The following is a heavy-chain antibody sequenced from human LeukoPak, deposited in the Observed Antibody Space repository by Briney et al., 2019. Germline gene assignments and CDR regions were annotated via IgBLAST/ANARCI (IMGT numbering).Heavy chain of an antibody. Sequence: GASVKVSCKASGYTFTSYDINWVRQATGQGLEWMGWMNPNSGNTDYAQKFQGRVTMTRNTSITTAYMELSSLRSEDTAVYYCARAQRYCDSTSCYAPVAFWGQGTLVTVSS. V-gene: IGHV1-8*01. CDR3: ARAQRYCDSTSCYAPVAF. J-gene: IGHJ4*02. CDR1: GYTFTSYD. D-gene: IGHD2-2*01. CDR2: MNPNSGNT.